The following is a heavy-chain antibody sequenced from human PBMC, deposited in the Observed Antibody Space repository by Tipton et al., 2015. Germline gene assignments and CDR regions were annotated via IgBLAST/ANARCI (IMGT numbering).Heavy chain of an antibody. D-gene: IGHD2-8*01. Sequence: TLSLTCTVSGGSISSHYWSWIRQPPGKGLEWIGYIYHSGSTNYNPSLKSRVTISVDTSKNQFSLKLNSVTAADTAVYYCARERYCSNGACQYYYGMDVWGQGTTVTVPS. CDR2: IYHSGST. J-gene: IGHJ6*02. CDR1: GGSISSHY. V-gene: IGHV4-59*11. CDR3: ARERYCSNGACQYYYGMDV.